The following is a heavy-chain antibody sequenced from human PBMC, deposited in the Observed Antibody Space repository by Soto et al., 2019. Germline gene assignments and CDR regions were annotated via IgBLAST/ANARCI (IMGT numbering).Heavy chain of an antibody. J-gene: IGHJ4*02. D-gene: IGHD5-18*01. CDR3: ARAVDTAMSFGY. Sequence: QVQLQESGPGLVKPSETLSLTCTVSGGSISSYYWSWIRQPPGKGPEWIGYIYYSGSTNYNPSLKSRVTISVDTSKNQFSLKLSSVTAADTAVYYCARAVDTAMSFGYWGQGTLVTVSS. CDR1: GGSISSYY. CDR2: IYYSGST. V-gene: IGHV4-59*01.